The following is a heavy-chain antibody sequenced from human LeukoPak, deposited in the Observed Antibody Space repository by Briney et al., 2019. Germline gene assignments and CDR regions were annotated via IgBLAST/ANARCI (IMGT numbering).Heavy chain of an antibody. CDR2: IYTSGST. Sequence: SETLSLTCTVSGGSISSGSYYWSWIRQPAGNGLEWIGRIYTSGSTNYNPSLKSRVTISVDTSKNQFSLKLSSVTAADTAVYYCARDRPAYYYDSSGYPWGQGTLVTVSS. CDR1: GGSISSGSYY. CDR3: ARDRPAYYYDSSGYP. V-gene: IGHV4-61*02. J-gene: IGHJ5*02. D-gene: IGHD3-22*01.